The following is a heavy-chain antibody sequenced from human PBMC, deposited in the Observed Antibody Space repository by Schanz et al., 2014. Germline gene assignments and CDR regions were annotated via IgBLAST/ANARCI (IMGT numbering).Heavy chain of an antibody. CDR3: VRDSFFAFDY. V-gene: IGHV3-7*01. Sequence: VQLVDSGGGLVKPGGSLRLSCTASGFPFSDYFMAWIRQPPGRGLEWVANIKKDGSEKYYVDSVKGRFTMSRDNAKNSVFLQMNSLRAEDTAVYYCVRDSFFAFDYWGQGTLVTVSS. D-gene: IGHD3-3*01. CDR2: IKKDGSEK. J-gene: IGHJ4*02. CDR1: GFPFSDYF.